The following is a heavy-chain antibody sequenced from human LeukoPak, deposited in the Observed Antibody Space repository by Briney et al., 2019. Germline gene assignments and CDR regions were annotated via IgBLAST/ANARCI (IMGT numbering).Heavy chain of an antibody. J-gene: IGHJ6*03. Sequence: SETLSLTCTVSGGSISSYYWSWIRQPPGKGLEWIGYIYYSGSTNYNPSLKSRVTMSVDTSKNQFSLKLSSVTAADTAVYYCARTTEGGYTYDYFYYYYMDVWGKGTTVTISS. CDR3: ARTTEGGYTYDYFYYYYMDV. D-gene: IGHD5-18*01. CDR2: IYYSGST. CDR1: GGSISSYY. V-gene: IGHV4-59*01.